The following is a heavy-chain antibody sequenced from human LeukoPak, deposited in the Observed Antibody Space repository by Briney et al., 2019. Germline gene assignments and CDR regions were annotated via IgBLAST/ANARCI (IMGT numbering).Heavy chain of an antibody. CDR3: ARIPAGDYFDY. Sequence: PSETLSLTCTVSGGSFSSSSYYWGWIRQPPGKGLEWIGSIYYSGSTYYNPSLKSRVTISVDTSKNQFSLKLSSVTAADTAVYYCARIPAGDYFDYWGQGTLVTVSS. V-gene: IGHV4-39*01. CDR1: GGSFSSSSYY. J-gene: IGHJ4*02. D-gene: IGHD4-17*01. CDR2: IYYSGST.